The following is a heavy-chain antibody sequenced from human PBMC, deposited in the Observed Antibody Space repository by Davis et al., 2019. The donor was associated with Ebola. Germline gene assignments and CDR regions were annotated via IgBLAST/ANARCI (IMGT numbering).Heavy chain of an antibody. V-gene: IGHV4-34*01. CDR3: AKYDWNSVGFDI. CDR2: INHSGST. CDR1: GGSSSGYY. J-gene: IGHJ3*02. D-gene: IGHD1-7*01. Sequence: PSETLSLTCAVYGGSSSGYYWSWIRQPPGKGLEWIGEINHSGSTNYSPSLKSRVTISVDTSKNQFSLKLSSVTAADTAVYYCAKYDWNSVGFDIWGQGTMVTVSS.